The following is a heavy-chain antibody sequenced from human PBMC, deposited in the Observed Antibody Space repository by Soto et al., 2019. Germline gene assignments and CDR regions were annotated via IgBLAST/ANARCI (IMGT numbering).Heavy chain of an antibody. J-gene: IGHJ4*02. Sequence: QVQLVQSGAEVKKPGASVKVSCKASGYTFTSYYMHWVRQAPGQGLEWMGIINPSGGSTSYAQKFRGRVTMTMDTSTSTVYMELSSLRSEDTAVYYCARGGITMIAIDYWGQGTLVTVSS. D-gene: IGHD3-22*01. CDR3: ARGGITMIAIDY. CDR1: GYTFTSYY. V-gene: IGHV1-46*01. CDR2: INPSGGST.